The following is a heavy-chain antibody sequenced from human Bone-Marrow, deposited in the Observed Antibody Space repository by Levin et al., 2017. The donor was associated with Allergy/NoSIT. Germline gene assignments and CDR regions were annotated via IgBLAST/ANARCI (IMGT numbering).Heavy chain of an antibody. CDR3: ARGSPSADIVVVPAAIHTVTRLMLAFDI. J-gene: IGHJ3*02. Sequence: PGGSLRLSCAASGFTFSSYGMHWVRQAPGKGLEWVAVIWYDGSNKYYADSVKGRFTISRDNSKNTLYLQMNSLRAEDTAVYYCARGSPSADIVVVPAAIHTVTRLMLAFDIWGQGTMVTVSS. V-gene: IGHV3-33*01. CDR1: GFTFSSYG. D-gene: IGHD2-2*01. CDR2: IWYDGSNK.